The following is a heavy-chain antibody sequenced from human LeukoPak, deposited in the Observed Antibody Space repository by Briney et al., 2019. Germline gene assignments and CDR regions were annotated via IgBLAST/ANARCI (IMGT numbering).Heavy chain of an antibody. J-gene: IGHJ6*02. CDR2: IWYDGSNK. Sequence: GGSLRLSCLTSGFTLSTNAMSWVRQAPGKGLEWVAVIWYDGSNKYYADSVKGRFTISRDNSKNTLYLQMNSLRAEDTAVYYCARLPIDCSSTSCSYYYYYGMDVWGQGTTVTVSS. CDR1: GFTLSTNA. CDR3: ARLPIDCSSTSCSYYYYYGMDV. V-gene: IGHV3-33*08. D-gene: IGHD2-2*01.